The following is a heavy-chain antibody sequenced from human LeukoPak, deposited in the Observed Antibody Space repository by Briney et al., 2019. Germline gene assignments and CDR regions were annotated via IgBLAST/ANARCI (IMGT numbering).Heavy chain of an antibody. CDR3: ARGGFDGDYRSQFDY. V-gene: IGHV4-31*03. Sequence: SETLSLTCTVSGGSISSGGYYWSWLRQHPGKGLEWIGYIYYSGSTYYNPSLKSRVTISVDTSKNQFSLKLSSVTAADTAVYYCARGGFDGDYRSQFDYWGQGTLVTVSS. CDR2: IYYSGST. J-gene: IGHJ4*02. CDR1: GGSISSGGYY. D-gene: IGHD4-17*01.